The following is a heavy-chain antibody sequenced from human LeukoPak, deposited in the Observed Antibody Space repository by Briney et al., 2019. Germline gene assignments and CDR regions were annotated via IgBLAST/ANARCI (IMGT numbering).Heavy chain of an antibody. V-gene: IGHV1-18*01. D-gene: IGHD2-21*02. CDR1: GYTFTYYG. CDR2: ISAYNGNT. Sequence: GASVKVSCKASGYTFTYYGISWVRQAPGQGLEWMGWISAYNGNTNYAQKVQGRVTMTTDTSTSTSYMELRSLRSDDTALYYCARESRQLLVPPHDCGVDCYSDHCRQGPLVTVSS. CDR3: ARESRQLLVPPHDCGVDCYSDH. J-gene: IGHJ1*01.